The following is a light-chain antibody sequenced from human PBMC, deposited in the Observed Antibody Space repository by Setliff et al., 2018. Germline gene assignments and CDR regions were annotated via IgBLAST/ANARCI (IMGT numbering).Light chain of an antibody. J-gene: IGLJ2*01. CDR1: SGDFGGYKR. CDR3: SSYTSSTTLV. Sequence: QSALTQPPSVSGSPGQSLTNSCTGTSGDFGGYKRVSWYQQPPGTAPKLIISEVSSRPSGVPDRFSGSQSGNTASLTISGLQAEDEADYYCSSYTSSTTLVFGGGTKVTVL. V-gene: IGLV2-18*02. CDR2: EVS.